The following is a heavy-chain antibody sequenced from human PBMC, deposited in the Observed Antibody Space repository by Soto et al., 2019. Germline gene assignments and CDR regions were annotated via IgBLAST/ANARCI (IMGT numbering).Heavy chain of an antibody. V-gene: IGHV3-33*01. CDR1: GFTFSTYG. CDR2: IWYDGSNK. D-gene: IGHD2-8*01. J-gene: IGHJ4*02. Sequence: QVQLVESGGGVVQPGKSLRLSCAASGFTFSTYGMHWVRQAPGKGLEWVAVIWYDGSNKYYADSVKGRFTISRDNSKNTLYLQMNSLRAEDTAVYYCARDLGYCTNGVWYSFDYWGQGTLVTVSS. CDR3: ARDLGYCTNGVWYSFDY.